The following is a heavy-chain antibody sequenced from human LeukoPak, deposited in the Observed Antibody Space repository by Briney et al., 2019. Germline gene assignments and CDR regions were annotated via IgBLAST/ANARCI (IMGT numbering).Heavy chain of an antibody. CDR2: INTNTGNP. V-gene: IGHV7-4-1*02. D-gene: IGHD6-13*01. CDR1: GYTYTSYA. J-gene: IGHJ6*02. Sequence: ASVKVSCKASGYTYTSYAMNWVRQAPGQGLEWMGWINTNTGNPTYAQGFTGRFVFSLDTSVSTAYLQISSLKAEDTAVYYRARVDSRMVYYYYGMDVWGQGTTATVSS. CDR3: ARVDSRMVYYYYGMDV.